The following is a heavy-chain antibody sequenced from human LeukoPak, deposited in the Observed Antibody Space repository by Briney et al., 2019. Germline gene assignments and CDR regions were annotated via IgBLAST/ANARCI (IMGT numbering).Heavy chain of an antibody. D-gene: IGHD3-10*01. CDR1: GYTFTSYG. CDR2: ISAYNGNT. V-gene: IGHV1-18*04. J-gene: IGHJ6*04. CDR3: ARAVLLWFGESQNYGMDV. Sequence: ASVKVSCKASGYTFTSYGISWVRQAPGQGLEWMGWISAYNGNTNYAQKLQGRVTMTTDTSTSTAYMELRGLRSDDTAVYYRARAVLLWFGESQNYGMDVWGKGTTVTVSS.